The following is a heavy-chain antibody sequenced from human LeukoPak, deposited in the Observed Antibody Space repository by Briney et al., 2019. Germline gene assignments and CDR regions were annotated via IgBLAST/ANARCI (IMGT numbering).Heavy chain of an antibody. V-gene: IGHV3-53*04. J-gene: IGHJ3*02. CDR1: GFTASSNY. Sequence: GVSLRLSCAVSGFTASSNYMSWVRQAPGKGLEWVSVIYSDDRTYYADSVKGRFSISRHTSKKTLYLQMNSLRAEDTAVYYCAREVMAKRRAFDIWGQGTGVTVSS. CDR2: IYSDDRT. D-gene: IGHD2-8*01. CDR3: AREVMAKRRAFDI.